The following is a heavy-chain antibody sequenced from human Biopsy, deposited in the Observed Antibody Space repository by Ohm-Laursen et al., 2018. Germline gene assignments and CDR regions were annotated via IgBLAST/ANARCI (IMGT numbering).Heavy chain of an antibody. Sequence: SLRLSCAASGFTFNDYAMNWVRQAPGKGLDWVSSIDSSAASTFYADSVKGRFTISRDNSKNTLFLQMNSLRAADTAIYYCASDLNGDPSAFDYWGQGTPVTVSS. V-gene: IGHV3-23*01. CDR2: IDSSAAST. J-gene: IGHJ4*02. CDR3: ASDLNGDPSAFDY. CDR1: GFTFNDYA. D-gene: IGHD4-17*01.